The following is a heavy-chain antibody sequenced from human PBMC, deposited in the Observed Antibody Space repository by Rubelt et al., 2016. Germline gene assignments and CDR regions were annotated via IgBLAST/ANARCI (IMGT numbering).Heavy chain of an antibody. V-gene: IGHV4-34*01. CDR1: GGSFSGYY. CDR2: INHSGSP. CDR3: ARGLARAAAAPRRLWFDP. Sequence: QVQLQQWGAGLLKPSETLSLTCAVYGGSFSGYYWSWIRQPPGQGLEWIGEINHSGSPNYNPSLKRRVTISVDTAKNQFSRKLSSVTAADTAVYYCARGLARAAAAPRRLWFDPWGQGTLVTVSS. D-gene: IGHD6-13*01. J-gene: IGHJ5*02.